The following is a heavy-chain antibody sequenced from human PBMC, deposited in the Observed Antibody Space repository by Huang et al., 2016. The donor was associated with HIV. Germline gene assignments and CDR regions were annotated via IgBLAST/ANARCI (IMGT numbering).Heavy chain of an antibody. CDR3: ATGFDTYYDI. D-gene: IGHD2-21*01. Sequence: QVQLVQSGAEVKKPGASVKVSCKVSGYTRTELSIHWVGQAPGKGLEWMGGFAPEQGETKEEQNGQGRVTMTEDTSTETAYMELNSLRSEDTAVYYCATGFDTYYDIWGQGTMVIASS. CDR2: FAPEQGET. V-gene: IGHV1-24*01. J-gene: IGHJ3*02. CDR1: GYTRTELS.